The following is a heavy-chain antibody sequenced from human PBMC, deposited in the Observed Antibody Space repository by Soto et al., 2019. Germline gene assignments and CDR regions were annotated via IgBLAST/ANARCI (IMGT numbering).Heavy chain of an antibody. CDR3: ARGAAPQT. D-gene: IGHD6-13*01. Sequence: QVQLVESGGGVVQPGRSLRLSCAASGFTFSSYAMHWVRQAPGKGLEWVAVISYDGSNKYYADSVKGRFTISRDNSKNTLYLRMNSLRAEDTAVYYCARGAAPQTWGQGTLVTVSS. V-gene: IGHV3-30-3*01. CDR1: GFTFSSYA. CDR2: ISYDGSNK. J-gene: IGHJ5*02.